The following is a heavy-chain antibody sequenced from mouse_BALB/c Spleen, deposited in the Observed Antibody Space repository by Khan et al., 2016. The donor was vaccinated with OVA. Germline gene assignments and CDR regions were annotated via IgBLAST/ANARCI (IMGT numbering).Heavy chain of an antibody. CDR2: IYPGSGYI. J-gene: IGHJ3*01. V-gene: IGHV1-77*01. Sequence: QIQLVQSGPELVKPGASVKMSCKASGYTFTDFLISWLKQRPGQGLEWIGEIYPGSGYIYYNETFKGKATLPSDKSSNTAYMQLSSLTSEESAVYFCARAGYGGFAHWGQGTLVTVSA. CDR1: GYTFTDFL. CDR3: ARAGYGGFAH. D-gene: IGHD3-2*02.